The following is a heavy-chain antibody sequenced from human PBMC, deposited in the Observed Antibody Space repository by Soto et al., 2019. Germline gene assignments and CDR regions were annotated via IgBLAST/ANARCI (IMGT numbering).Heavy chain of an antibody. CDR3: AKISSDRYSGSYNWFDP. V-gene: IGHV3-30*18. D-gene: IGHD1-26*01. CDR1: GFTFSSYG. Sequence: GGSLRLSCAASGFTFSSYGMHWVRQAPGKGLEWVAFISNDGSNKYYADSVKGRFTISRDNSKNTLYLQMNSLRAEDTAVYYCAKISSDRYSGSYNWFDPSCQGTLVTVS. J-gene: IGHJ5*02. CDR2: ISNDGSNK.